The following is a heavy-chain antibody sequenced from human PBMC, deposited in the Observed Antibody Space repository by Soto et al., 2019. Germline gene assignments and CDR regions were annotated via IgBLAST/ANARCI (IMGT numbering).Heavy chain of an antibody. CDR2: ISACNGNT. CDR3: ARAGQYYDASGYAN. J-gene: IGHJ4*02. V-gene: IGHV1-18*01. Sequence: QVKLVQSGTEVKKPGASIKVSCKASGYSFATSGMSWVRQAPGQGLEWMGWISACNGNTNYDQNLQDRVTMTTDTSTNTAYLEVRNLRSDDTAVYYCARAGQYYDASGYANWGQGTLVTVSS. D-gene: IGHD3-22*01. CDR1: GYSFATSG.